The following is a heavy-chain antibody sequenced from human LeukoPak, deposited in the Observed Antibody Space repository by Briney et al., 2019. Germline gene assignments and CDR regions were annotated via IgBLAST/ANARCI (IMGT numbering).Heavy chain of an antibody. CDR3: ARDKQHSYGRYFDH. V-gene: IGHV4-59*01. D-gene: IGHD3-16*01. Sequence: SETLSLTCTVSGDSISTFHWNWIRKPPGKGLEWIGYMQSTGNRKYNPSLRSRVPLFIDTSKSQVALILSSVTAAETAVYYCARDKQHSYGRYFDHWGQGALVTVSS. J-gene: IGHJ4*02. CDR2: MQSTGNR. CDR1: GDSISTFH.